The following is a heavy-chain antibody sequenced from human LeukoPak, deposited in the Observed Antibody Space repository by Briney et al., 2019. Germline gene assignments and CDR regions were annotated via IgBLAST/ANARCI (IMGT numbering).Heavy chain of an antibody. CDR3: ARQYSDILTGYHRGELYWYFDL. CDR1: GGSTSSYY. V-gene: IGHV4-59*01. D-gene: IGHD3-9*01. J-gene: IGHJ2*01. CDR2: IYYSGST. Sequence: SETLSLTCTVSGGSTSSYYWSWIRQPPGKGLEWIGYIYYSGSTNYNPSLKSRVTISVDTSKNQFSLKLSSVTAADTAVYYCARQYSDILTGYHRGELYWYFDLWGRGTLVTVSS.